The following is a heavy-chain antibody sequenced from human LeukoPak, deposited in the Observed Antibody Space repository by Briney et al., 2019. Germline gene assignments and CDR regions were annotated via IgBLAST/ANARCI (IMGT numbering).Heavy chain of an antibody. V-gene: IGHV3-23*01. CDR2: ITASGGRT. CDR3: AKERTSEGYFDY. Sequence: GGSRRLSCAASRFTFSSFSMSWVRQAPGKGPEGVSAITASGGRTYYPDSLKGRFTISRDNSRNTLYLQMNSLRAEDTAVYYCAKERTSEGYFDYWGQGTLVTVSS. CDR1: RFTFSSFS. J-gene: IGHJ4*02. D-gene: IGHD1-1*01.